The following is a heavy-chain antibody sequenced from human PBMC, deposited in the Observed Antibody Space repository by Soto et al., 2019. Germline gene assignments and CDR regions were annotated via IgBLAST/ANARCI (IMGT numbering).Heavy chain of an antibody. Sequence: SVKVSCKASGGTFSSYAISWVRQAPGQGLEWMGGIIPIFGTANYAQKFQGRVTITADESTSTAYMELSSLRSEDTAVYYCARSGYCSSTSCRTDDAFDIWGQGTMVTVSS. CDR3: ARSGYCSSTSCRTDDAFDI. V-gene: IGHV1-69*13. D-gene: IGHD2-2*01. J-gene: IGHJ3*02. CDR2: IIPIFGTA. CDR1: GGTFSSYA.